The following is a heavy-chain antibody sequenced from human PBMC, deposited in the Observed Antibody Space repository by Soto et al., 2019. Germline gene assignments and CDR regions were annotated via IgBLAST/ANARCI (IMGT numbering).Heavy chain of an antibody. J-gene: IGHJ4*02. CDR1: GYSFTSYW. Sequence: PGESLQISCKGSGYSFTSYWISCVRQMPGKGLEWMGRIDPSDSYTNYSPSFQGHVTISADKSISTAYLQWSSLKASDTAMYYCARPDDSSGYPFDYWGQGTLVTVSS. CDR3: ARPDDSSGYPFDY. V-gene: IGHV5-10-1*01. CDR2: IDPSDSYT. D-gene: IGHD3-22*01.